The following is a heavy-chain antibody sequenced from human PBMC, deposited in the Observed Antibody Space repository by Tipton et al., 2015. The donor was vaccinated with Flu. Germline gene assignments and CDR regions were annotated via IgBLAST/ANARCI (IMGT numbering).Heavy chain of an antibody. V-gene: IGHV4-38-2*01. CDR2: VYHGGTT. D-gene: IGHD4-11*01. Sequence: TLSLTCSVSGDSIDSRHFWGWIRQPPGKGLERIGCVYHGGTTYYNPSLKSRVAISLDTFKNQFSLKMTSVTGADTAVYYCARRDYSNYVSEPKNWFDSWGQGTQVTVSS. CDR1: GDSIDSRHF. CDR3: ARRDYSNYVSEPKNWFDS. J-gene: IGHJ5*01.